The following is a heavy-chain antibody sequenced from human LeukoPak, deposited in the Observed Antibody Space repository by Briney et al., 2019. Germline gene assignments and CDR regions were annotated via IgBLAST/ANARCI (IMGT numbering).Heavy chain of an antibody. V-gene: IGHV4-34*01. D-gene: IGHD5-18*01. Sequence: SETLSLTCAVYGGSFSGYYWSWIRQPPGKGLEWIGEINHSGSTNYNPSLKSRVTISVDTSKNQFSLKLSSVTAADTAVYYCARGRKAMVPHYYYYGMDVWGQGTTVTVSS. CDR2: INHSGST. CDR3: ARGRKAMVPHYYYYGMDV. J-gene: IGHJ6*02. CDR1: GGSFSGYY.